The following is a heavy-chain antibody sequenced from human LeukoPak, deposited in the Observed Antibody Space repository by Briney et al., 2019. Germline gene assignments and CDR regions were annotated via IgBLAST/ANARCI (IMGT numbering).Heavy chain of an antibody. D-gene: IGHD6-19*01. J-gene: IGHJ4*02. Sequence: SETLSLTCTVSGVSISSYYWSWIRQPPGKGLEWIGSIYTTGDTRYNPSLKSRVTISVDTSKNQFSLKLSSVTAADTAVYYCARHEGSGWYYFDYWGQGTLVTVSS. V-gene: IGHV4-4*09. CDR2: IYTTGDT. CDR1: GVSISSYY. CDR3: ARHEGSGWYYFDY.